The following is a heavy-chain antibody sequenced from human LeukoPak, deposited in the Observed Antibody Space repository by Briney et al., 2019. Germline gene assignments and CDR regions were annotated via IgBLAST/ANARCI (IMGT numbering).Heavy chain of an antibody. Sequence: PGGSLRLSCAASGFTVSTNYMSWVRQAPGKGLEWVSVIYSGGNTYYADSVKGRFTISRDNSKNALYLQMNSLRAEDTAVYYCARDTDFDHWGQGTLVTVSS. CDR1: GFTVSTNY. CDR2: IYSGGNT. V-gene: IGHV3-53*01. CDR3: ARDTDFDH. J-gene: IGHJ4*02.